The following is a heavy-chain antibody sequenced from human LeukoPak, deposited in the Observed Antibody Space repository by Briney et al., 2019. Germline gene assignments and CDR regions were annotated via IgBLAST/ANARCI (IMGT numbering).Heavy chain of an antibody. CDR3: ARDRGGLQYIDY. CDR2: INWNGGNT. V-gene: IGHV3-20*04. J-gene: IGHJ4*02. Sequence: GGSLRLSCAASGFTFRDYGMSWVRHATGKGLEWVSSINWNGGNTAYADSVKGRFTIYRDTAKHSLYLQLNSLRAEDTALYYCARDRGGLQYIDYWGQGTLVTVSS. D-gene: IGHD5-24*01. CDR1: GFTFRDYG.